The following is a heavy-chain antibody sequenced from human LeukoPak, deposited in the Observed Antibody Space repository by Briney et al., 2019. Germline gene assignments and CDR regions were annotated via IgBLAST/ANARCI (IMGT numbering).Heavy chain of an antibody. Sequence: GGSLRLSCAATGFTFSDYYINWIRQAPGKGLEWVAYISPDGSSTFYADSVQGRFTISRDNAQNSLYLQMNSLRVEDTAVYYCAKESRLEGHTVAFDYWGQGSLVTVSS. CDR2: ISPDGSST. D-gene: IGHD4-23*01. J-gene: IGHJ4*02. CDR3: AKESRLEGHTVAFDY. V-gene: IGHV3-11*01. CDR1: GFTFSDYY.